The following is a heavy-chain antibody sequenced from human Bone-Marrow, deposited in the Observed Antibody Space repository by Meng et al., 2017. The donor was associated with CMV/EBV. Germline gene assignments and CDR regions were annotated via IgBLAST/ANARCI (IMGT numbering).Heavy chain of an antibody. V-gene: IGHV1-8*02. Sequence: ASVKVSCKAFGYTFTGYYMHWVRQAPGQGLEWMGWINPNSGNTGYAQKFQGRVTMTRNTSISTAYMELSSLRSEDTAVYYCARGFPWGPAIAARPGYWYFDLWGRGTLVTVSS. CDR2: INPNSGNT. J-gene: IGHJ2*01. CDR3: ARGFPWGPAIAARPGYWYFDL. D-gene: IGHD6-6*01. CDR1: GYTFTGYY.